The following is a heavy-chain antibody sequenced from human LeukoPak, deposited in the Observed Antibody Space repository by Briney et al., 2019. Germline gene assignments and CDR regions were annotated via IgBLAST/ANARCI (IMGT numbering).Heavy chain of an antibody. D-gene: IGHD4-17*01. CDR3: ARVDDGDYGYAFDI. V-gene: IGHV4-30-4*08. J-gene: IGHJ3*02. CDR2: IYYSGST. CDR1: GGSISSGDYY. Sequence: PSQTLSLTCTVSGGSISSGDYYWHWIRQPPGKGLEWIGYIYYSGSTYYNPSLKSRVTISVDTSKSQFSLKLSSVTAADTAVYYCARVDDGDYGYAFDIWGQGTMVTVSS.